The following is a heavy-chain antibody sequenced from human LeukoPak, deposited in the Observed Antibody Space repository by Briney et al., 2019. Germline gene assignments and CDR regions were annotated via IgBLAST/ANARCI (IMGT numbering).Heavy chain of an antibody. D-gene: IGHD4-23*01. CDR1: GGSISSYY. Sequence: PSESLSLTCTVSGGSISSYYWSWIRQPPGKGLEWIGYIFYTGSTNYNPSLKSRVTISVLTSKNRFSLKLSSVTAADTAVYYCATLTGGDDAFDIWGQGTMVTVSS. J-gene: IGHJ3*02. V-gene: IGHV4-59*01. CDR3: ATLTGGDDAFDI. CDR2: IFYTGST.